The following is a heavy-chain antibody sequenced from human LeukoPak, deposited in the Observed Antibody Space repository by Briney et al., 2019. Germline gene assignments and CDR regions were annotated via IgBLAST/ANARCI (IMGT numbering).Heavy chain of an antibody. J-gene: IGHJ4*02. CDR3: AKDQRCSGGSCYADY. CDR2: ISGSGGST. Sequence: PEGSLRLSCAASGFTFSSYAMSWVRQAPGKGLEWVSAISGSGGSTYYADSVKGRFTISRDNSKNTLYLQMNSLRAEDTAVYYCAKDQRCSGGSCYADYWGQGTLVTVSS. CDR1: GFTFSSYA. V-gene: IGHV3-23*01. D-gene: IGHD2-15*01.